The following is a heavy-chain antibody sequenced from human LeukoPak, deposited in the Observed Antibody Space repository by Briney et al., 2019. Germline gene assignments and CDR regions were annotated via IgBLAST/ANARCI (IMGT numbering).Heavy chain of an antibody. CDR1: GYSFTGYY. Sequence: ASVKVSCKESGYSFTGYYMHWVRQAPGQGLEWMGWINPNSGGTNYAQKFQGRVTMTRDTSISTAYMELSRLRSDDTAVYYCARDPRYCSSTSCYLAEYFQHWGQGTLVTVSS. D-gene: IGHD2-2*01. CDR2: INPNSGGT. J-gene: IGHJ1*01. CDR3: ARDPRYCSSTSCYLAEYFQH. V-gene: IGHV1-2*02.